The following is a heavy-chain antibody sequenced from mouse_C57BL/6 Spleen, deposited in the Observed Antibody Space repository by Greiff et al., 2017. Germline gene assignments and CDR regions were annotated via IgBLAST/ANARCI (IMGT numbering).Heavy chain of an antibody. Sequence: QVQLQQSGPGLVAPSQSLSITCTVSGFSLTSYGVDWVRQSPGKGLQWLGVIWGVGSTNYNSALKSRLSISKDNSKSQVFFKMNSLQTDDTAMNYCASNYNYAIDYWGQGTSVTVSS. D-gene: IGHD2-1*01. CDR1: GFSLTSYG. CDR3: ASNYNYAIDY. J-gene: IGHJ4*01. V-gene: IGHV2-6*01. CDR2: IWGVGST.